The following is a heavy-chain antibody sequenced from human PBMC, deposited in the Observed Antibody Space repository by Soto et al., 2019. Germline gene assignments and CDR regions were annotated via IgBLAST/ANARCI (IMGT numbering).Heavy chain of an antibody. CDR1: GGSISSSSYY. Sequence: QLQLQESGPGLVKPSETLSLTCTVSGGSISSSSYYWGWIRQPPGKGLEWIGSIYYSGSTYYNPSLKSRVTISVDTSKNQFSLKLSSVTAVDTAVYYCARLSIVSFWFDPWGQGTLVTVSS. D-gene: IGHD2-15*01. CDR2: IYYSGST. CDR3: ARLSIVSFWFDP. V-gene: IGHV4-39*01. J-gene: IGHJ5*02.